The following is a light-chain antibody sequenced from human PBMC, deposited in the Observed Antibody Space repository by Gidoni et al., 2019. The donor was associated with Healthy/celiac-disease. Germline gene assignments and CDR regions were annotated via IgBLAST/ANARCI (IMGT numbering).Light chain of an antibody. CDR2: GAS. J-gene: IGKJ1*01. Sequence: DIVLTQSPGTLSLSPGERATLSCRASQSVSSSFLAWYQQKPGQAPRLLIYGASSRATGIPDTFSGSGSGTDFTLTISRLEPEDFAVYYCQQYDSSPWTFGQGTKVEIK. CDR3: QQYDSSPWT. V-gene: IGKV3-20*01. CDR1: QSVSSSF.